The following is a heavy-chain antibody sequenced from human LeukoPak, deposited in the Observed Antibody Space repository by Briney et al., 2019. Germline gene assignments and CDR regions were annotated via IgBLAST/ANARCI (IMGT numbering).Heavy chain of an antibody. J-gene: IGHJ3*02. D-gene: IGHD1-1*01. V-gene: IGHV4-34*01. CDR2: IIHSGST. CDR3: ARGGGDWNDAYQNAFDI. Sequence: SETLSHTCAVYGGSFSGSYWSWIRQSPGKGLEWIGEIIHSGSTTYNPSLKSRVTISIDTSKNQFSLKLSSVTAADTAVYYCARGGGDWNDAYQNAFDIWDQGTMGTVSS. CDR1: GGSFSGSY.